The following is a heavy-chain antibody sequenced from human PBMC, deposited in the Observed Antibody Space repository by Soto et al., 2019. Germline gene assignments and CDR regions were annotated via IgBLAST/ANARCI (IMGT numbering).Heavy chain of an antibody. CDR2: IYHSGST. Sequence: SETLSLTCAFSAGSISIGGYSWSWIRQPPGKGLEWIGYIYHSGSTYYNPSLKSRVTISVDRSKNQFSLKLSSVTAADTAVYYCARVGSSWYFDWFDPWGQGTMVTVSS. CDR1: AGSISIGGYS. CDR3: ARVGSSWYFDWFDP. J-gene: IGHJ5*02. V-gene: IGHV4-30-2*01. D-gene: IGHD6-13*01.